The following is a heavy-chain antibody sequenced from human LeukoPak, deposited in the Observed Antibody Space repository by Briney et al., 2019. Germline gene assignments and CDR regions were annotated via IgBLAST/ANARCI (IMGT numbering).Heavy chain of an antibody. V-gene: IGHV4-34*01. J-gene: IGHJ6*02. CDR1: GGSFSGYY. D-gene: IGHD1-26*01. CDR3: ARFRNLLVGATRYEYYYYGMDV. CDR2: INHSGST. Sequence: PSETLSLTCAVYGGSFSGYYWSWIRQPPGKGLEWIGEINHSGSTNYNPSLKSRVTISVDTSKNQFSLKLSSVTAADTAVYYCARFRNLLVGATRYEYYYYGMDVWGQGTTVTVSS.